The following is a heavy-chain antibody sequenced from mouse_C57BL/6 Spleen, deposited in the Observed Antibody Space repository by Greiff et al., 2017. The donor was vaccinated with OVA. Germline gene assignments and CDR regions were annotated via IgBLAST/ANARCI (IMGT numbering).Heavy chain of an antibody. V-gene: IGHV5-17*01. CDR1: GFTFSDYG. J-gene: IGHJ2*01. CDR2: ISSGSSTI. D-gene: IGHD1-1*01. CDR3: AREDYGSSYFDY. Sequence: VQLQESGGGLVKPGGSLKLSCAASGFTFSDYGMHWVRQAPEKGLEWVAYISSGSSTIYYADTVKGRFTISRDNAKNTLFLQMTSLRSEDTAMYYCAREDYGSSYFDYWGQGTTLTVSS.